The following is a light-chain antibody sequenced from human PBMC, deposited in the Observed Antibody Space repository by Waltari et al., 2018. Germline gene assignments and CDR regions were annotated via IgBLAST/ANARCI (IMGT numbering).Light chain of an antibody. CDR1: SSDVGSSNL. Sequence: QSALTQPASVSGSPGQSITVPCTGTSSDVGSSNLVSWYQQHPGKAPKLMIYEGSKRPSGVSNRFSGSKSGNTASLTISGLQAEDEADYYCCSYAGSSTLLFGGGTKVTVL. CDR2: EGS. V-gene: IGLV2-23*01. CDR3: CSYAGSSTLL. J-gene: IGLJ2*01.